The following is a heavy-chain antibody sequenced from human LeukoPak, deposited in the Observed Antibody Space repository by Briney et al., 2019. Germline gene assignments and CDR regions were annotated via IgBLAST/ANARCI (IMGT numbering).Heavy chain of an antibody. CDR3: ARDQEAFDY. CDR1: GCTFTSYY. Sequence: ASVKVSCKASGCTFTSYYVYWVRQAPGQGLEWMGMIYPRDGSTSYAQKFQGRVTVTRDTSTSTVHMELSGLRSEDTAVYYCARDQEAFDYWGQGTLVTVSS. J-gene: IGHJ4*02. CDR2: IYPRDGST. V-gene: IGHV1-46*01.